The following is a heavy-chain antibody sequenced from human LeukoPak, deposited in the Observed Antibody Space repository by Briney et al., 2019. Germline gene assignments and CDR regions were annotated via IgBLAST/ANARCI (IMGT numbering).Heavy chain of an antibody. CDR1: GLTFSSYA. CDR3: AKSIAARPYYYYGMDV. J-gene: IGHJ6*02. D-gene: IGHD6-6*01. CDR2: ISGSGGST. V-gene: IGHV3-23*01. Sequence: SGRSLTLSRAASGLTFSSYAMSWARHAPGKGLEWVSAISGSGGSTYYTDSVKGRFTISRDNSKNTLYLQMNSLRAEDTAVYDCAKSIAARPYYYYGMDVWGQGTTVTVSS.